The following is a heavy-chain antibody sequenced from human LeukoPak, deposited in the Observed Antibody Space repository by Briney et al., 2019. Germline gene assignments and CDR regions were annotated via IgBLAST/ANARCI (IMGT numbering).Heavy chain of an antibody. D-gene: IGHD2-8*01. CDR2: INPNSGGT. CDR3: ARGPNPLMVYAIQVDWFDP. V-gene: IGHV1-2*02. J-gene: IGHJ5*02. CDR1: GYTFTGYY. Sequence: ASVKVSCKASGYTFTGYYMHWVRQAPGQGLEWMGWINPNSGGTNYAQKFQGRVTMTRDTSISTAYMELSRLRSDDTAVYYCARGPNPLMVYAIQVDWFDPWGQGTLVTVSS.